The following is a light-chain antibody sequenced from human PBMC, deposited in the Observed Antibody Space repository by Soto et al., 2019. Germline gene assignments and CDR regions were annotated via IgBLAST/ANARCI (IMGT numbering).Light chain of an antibody. J-gene: IGKJ4*01. V-gene: IGKV3-15*01. Sequence: EIVMTQSPVTLSVSPGEGATLSCRASQSVSNKVAWYQQKPGQAPRLLIYGSSSRATGIPARFSGSGSGTEFTLTISGLQSEDFAVYYCQQYYNWPPLTFGGGTKVEIK. CDR1: QSVSNK. CDR3: QQYYNWPPLT. CDR2: GSS.